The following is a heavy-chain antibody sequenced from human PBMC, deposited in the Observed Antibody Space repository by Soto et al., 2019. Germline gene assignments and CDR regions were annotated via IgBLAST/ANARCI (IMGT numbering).Heavy chain of an antibody. CDR3: ARVRFGEWGYAMDV. Sequence: QVQLVESGGGLVKPGGSLRLSCAASGLIFSDGYMNWTRQAPGKGLEWVSYISSSGSSINYAGSVKGRFTISRDNAKNSLYLQMNSLRAEDTAMYYCARVRFGEWGYAMDVWGQGTTVTVS. V-gene: IGHV3-11*01. J-gene: IGHJ6*02. CDR2: ISSSGSSI. CDR1: GLIFSDGY. D-gene: IGHD3-10*01.